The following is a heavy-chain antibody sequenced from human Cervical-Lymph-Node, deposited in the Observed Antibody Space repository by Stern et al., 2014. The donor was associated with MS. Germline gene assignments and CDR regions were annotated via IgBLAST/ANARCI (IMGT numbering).Heavy chain of an antibody. CDR2: IRGKSDGATT. D-gene: IGHD1-14*01. Sequence: VQLVQSGGDFVKPGGSLRLSCAASGFTFSHAWMTWVRPAPGKGLEWIGRIRGKSDGATTDYAAPVKGRFTISRDDSKNTLYLQMNSLKTEDTAVYYFTTNGLIAGSVDRNWGTGTLVTVSS. V-gene: IGHV3-15*01. CDR1: GFTFSHAW. CDR3: TTNGLIAGSVDRN. J-gene: IGHJ4*02.